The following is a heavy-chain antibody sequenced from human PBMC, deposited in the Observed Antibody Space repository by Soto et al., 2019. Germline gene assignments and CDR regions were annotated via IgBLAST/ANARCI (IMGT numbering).Heavy chain of an antibody. Sequence: QVQLVQSGAEVKKPGSSVKVSCKASGGTFSSYAIRWVRQAPGQGLEWMGGITPIFGAADYAQKFQGRVTISADESTSIAYMERISLRSEDRAVYYCAGDGIAARPIAWFVPWGQGTLVTVSS. CDR2: ITPIFGAA. D-gene: IGHD6-6*01. V-gene: IGHV1-69*12. CDR1: GGTFSSYA. CDR3: AGDGIAARPIAWFVP. J-gene: IGHJ5*02.